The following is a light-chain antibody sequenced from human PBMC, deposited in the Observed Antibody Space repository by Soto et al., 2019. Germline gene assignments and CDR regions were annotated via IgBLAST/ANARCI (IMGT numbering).Light chain of an antibody. V-gene: IGKV1-33*01. CDR1: QDIKNY. J-gene: IGKJ1*01. CDR3: QQYNSYWT. CDR2: DAS. Sequence: DIQMAQSPSSLSASVGDRVTITCHASQDIKNYLNWYQQKSGKAPKLLIYDASDLETGVPSRFSGSGSGTEFTLTISSLQPDDFATYYCQQYNSYWTSGQGTKVDIK.